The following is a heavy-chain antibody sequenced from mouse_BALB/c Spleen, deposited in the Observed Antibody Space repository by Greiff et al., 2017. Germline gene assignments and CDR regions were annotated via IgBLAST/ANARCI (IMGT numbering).Heavy chain of an antibody. J-gene: IGHJ1*01. Sequence: EVKLVESGGGLVKPGGSLKLSCAASGFTFSSYAMSWVRQTPEKRLEWVASISSGGSTYYPDSVKGRFTISRDNARNILYLQMSSLRSEDTAMYYCARGLGSSWYFDVWGAGTTVTVSS. CDR1: GFTFSSYA. V-gene: IGHV5-6-5*01. D-gene: IGHD1-1*01. CDR3: ARGLGSSWYFDV. CDR2: ISSGGST.